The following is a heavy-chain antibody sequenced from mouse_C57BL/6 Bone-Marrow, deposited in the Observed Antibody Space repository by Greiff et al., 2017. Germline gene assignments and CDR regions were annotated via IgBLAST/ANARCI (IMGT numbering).Heavy chain of an antibody. V-gene: IGHV5-6*01. CDR3: ARQYSNYVGSYAMDY. CDR2: ISSGGSYT. Sequence: EVKLMESGGDLVKPGGSLKLSCAASGFTFSSYGMSWVRQTPDKRLEWVATISSGGSYTYYPDSVKGRFTISRDNAKNTLYLQMSSLKSEDTAMYYCARQYSNYVGSYAMDYWGQGTSVTVSS. J-gene: IGHJ4*01. D-gene: IGHD2-5*01. CDR1: GFTFSSYG.